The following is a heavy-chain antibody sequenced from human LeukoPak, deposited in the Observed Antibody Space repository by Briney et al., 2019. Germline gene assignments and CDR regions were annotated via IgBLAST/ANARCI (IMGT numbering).Heavy chain of an antibody. CDR2: INHSGST. J-gene: IGHJ4*02. D-gene: IGHD2-2*01. CDR1: GGSFSGYY. Sequence: ASETLSLTCAVYGGSFSGYYWSWIRQPPGKALEWIGEINHSGSTNYNPSLKSRVTISIDTSENQFSLRLSSVTAADTAVYYCARGFCSTTTCYALHFDYWGQGSLVTVSS. CDR3: ARGFCSTTTCYALHFDY. V-gene: IGHV4-34*01.